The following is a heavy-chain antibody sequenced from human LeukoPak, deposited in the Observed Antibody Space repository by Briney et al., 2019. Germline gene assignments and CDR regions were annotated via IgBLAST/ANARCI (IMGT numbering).Heavy chain of an antibody. CDR2: ISSGSSTI. V-gene: IGHV3-48*04. CDR3: ATETNGRHYDY. D-gene: IGHD1-14*01. CDR1: GFTFSSYS. Sequence: GGSLRLSCAASGFTFSSYSMNWVRQAPGKGLEWVSYISSGSSTIYYADSVKGRFTISRDNANNFLYLQMNSLRAEDTAVYYCATETNGRHYDYWGQGTLLTVSS. J-gene: IGHJ4*02.